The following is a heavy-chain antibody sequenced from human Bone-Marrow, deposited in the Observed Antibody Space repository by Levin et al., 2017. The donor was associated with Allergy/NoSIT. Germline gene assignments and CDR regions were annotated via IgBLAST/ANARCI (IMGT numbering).Heavy chain of an antibody. J-gene: IGHJ4*02. D-gene: IGHD4/OR15-4a*01. Sequence: PSETLSLTCAVFGRSFSGYYWSWIRQAPGKGLEWIGEVKYGGTTNYNPSLESRVTISVDTSKNHFSLKVNSVTAADTAVYYCARGLETMGPYAVFDSWGQGTLVTVSS. CDR3: ARGLETMGPYAVFDS. V-gene: IGHV4-34*01. CDR1: GRSFSGYY. CDR2: VKYGGTT.